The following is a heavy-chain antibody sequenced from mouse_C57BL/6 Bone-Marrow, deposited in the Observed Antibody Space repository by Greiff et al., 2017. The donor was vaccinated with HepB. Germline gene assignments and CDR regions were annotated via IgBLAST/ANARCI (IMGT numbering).Heavy chain of an antibody. D-gene: IGHD1-1*01. CDR3: ARPYYYGSSYAMDY. CDR2: FHPYNDDT. J-gene: IGHJ4*01. CDR1: GYTFTTYP. Sequence: VKLMESGAELVKPGASVKMSCKASGYTFTTYPIEWMKQNHGKSLEWIGNFHPYNDDTKYNEKFKGKATLTVEKSSSTVYLELSRLTSDDSAVYYCARPYYYGSSYAMDYWGQGTSVTVSS. V-gene: IGHV1-47*01.